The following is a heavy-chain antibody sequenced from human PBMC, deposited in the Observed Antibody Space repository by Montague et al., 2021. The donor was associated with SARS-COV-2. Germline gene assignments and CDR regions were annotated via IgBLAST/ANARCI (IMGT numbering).Heavy chain of an antibody. V-gene: IGHV4-4*02. J-gene: IGHJ5*02. CDR3: ARRYCSSTSCPNWFDP. CDR2: IYHSGST. D-gene: IGHD2-2*01. CDR1: GGSISSSNW. Sequence: SETLSLTSAVSGGSISSSNWWSWVRQPPGKGLEWIGEIYHSGSTNYNPSLKSRVTISVDKSKNQFSLKLSSVTAADTAVYYCARRYCSSTSCPNWFDPWGQGTRVTVSS.